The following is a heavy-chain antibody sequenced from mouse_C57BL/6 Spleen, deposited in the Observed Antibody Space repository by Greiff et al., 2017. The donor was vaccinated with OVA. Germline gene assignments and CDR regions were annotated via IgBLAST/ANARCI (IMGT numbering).Heavy chain of an antibody. D-gene: IGHD3-3*01. Sequence: QVQLQQPGAELVEPGASVKLSCKASGYTFTSYWMHWVKQRPGQGLEWIGMIHPNSGSTNYNEKFKSKATLTVDKSSSTAYMQLSSLTSEDSAVYYCARRDAEIAYWGQGTLVTVSA. CDR3: ARRDAEIAY. J-gene: IGHJ3*01. V-gene: IGHV1-64*01. CDR2: IHPNSGST. CDR1: GYTFTSYW.